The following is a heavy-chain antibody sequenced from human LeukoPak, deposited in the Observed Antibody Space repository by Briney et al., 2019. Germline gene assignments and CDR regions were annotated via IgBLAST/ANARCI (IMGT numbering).Heavy chain of an antibody. J-gene: IGHJ4*02. V-gene: IGHV5-51*01. CDR3: ARWKDGPDEKPFDY. D-gene: IGHD1-1*01. CDR2: IYPGDSDT. Sequence: GESLKISLKGSGYRFTSYWIGWVRPMPGKGPEWMGIIYPGDSDTRYSPSFQGQVTISADKSISTAYLQWSSLKASDTAMYYCARWKDGPDEKPFDYWGQGTLVTVSS. CDR1: GYRFTSYW.